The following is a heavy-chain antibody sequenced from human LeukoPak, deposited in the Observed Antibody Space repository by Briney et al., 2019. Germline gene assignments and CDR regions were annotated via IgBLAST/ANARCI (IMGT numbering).Heavy chain of an antibody. CDR3: ARDGRGWLRRIDY. CDR2: IYYSGST. J-gene: IGHJ4*02. CDR1: GGSISSGDYY. V-gene: IGHV4-30-4*01. D-gene: IGHD5-12*01. Sequence: SETLSLTCTVSGGSISSGDYYWSWIRQPPGKGLEWIGYIYYSGSTYYNPSLKSRVTISVDTSKNQFSLKLSSVTAADTAVYYCARDGRGWLRRIDYWGQGTLVTVSS.